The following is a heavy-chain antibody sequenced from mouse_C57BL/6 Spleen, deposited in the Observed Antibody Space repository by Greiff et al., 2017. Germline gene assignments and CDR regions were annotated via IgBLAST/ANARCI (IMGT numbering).Heavy chain of an antibody. CDR1: GYTFTDYE. D-gene: IGHD1-1*01. CDR2: IDPETGGT. J-gene: IGHJ2*01. CDR3: TRGVTAVVFDY. V-gene: IGHV1-15*01. Sequence: QVQLKQSGAELVRPGASVTLSCKASGYTFTDYEMHWVKQTPVHGLEWIGAIDPETGGTAYNQKFKGKAILTADKYSSTAYMELRSLTSEDSAVYYCTRGVTAVVFDYGGQGTTLTVSS.